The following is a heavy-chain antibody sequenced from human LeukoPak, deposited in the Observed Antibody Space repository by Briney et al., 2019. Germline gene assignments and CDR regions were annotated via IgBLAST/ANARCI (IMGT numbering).Heavy chain of an antibody. CDR1: GFTFNNYA. V-gene: IGHV3-23*01. J-gene: IGHJ5*01. Sequence: GGSLRLSCAASGFTFNNYAMSWVRQAPGKGLEWVSAISASGGTTYYADSVKGRFNISRDNSENTLFLQMKSLRAEDTAVYYCAKEPREYCSSTSCPNWFDSWGQGTLVTVSS. D-gene: IGHD2-2*01. CDR3: AKEPREYCSSTSCPNWFDS. CDR2: ISASGGTT.